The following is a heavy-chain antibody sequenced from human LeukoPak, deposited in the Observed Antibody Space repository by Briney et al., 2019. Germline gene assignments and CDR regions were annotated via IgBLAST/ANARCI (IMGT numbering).Heavy chain of an antibody. J-gene: IGHJ5*02. CDR3: ASLDTAMVYNWFDP. CDR2: ISSSSSYI. V-gene: IGHV3-21*01. D-gene: IGHD5-18*01. Sequence: GGSLRLSCAASGFTFSSYSMNWVRQAPGKGLEWVSSISSSSSYIYYADSVKGRFTISRDNAKNSLYQQMNSLRAEDTAVYYCASLDTAMVYNWFDPWGQGTLVTVSS. CDR1: GFTFSSYS.